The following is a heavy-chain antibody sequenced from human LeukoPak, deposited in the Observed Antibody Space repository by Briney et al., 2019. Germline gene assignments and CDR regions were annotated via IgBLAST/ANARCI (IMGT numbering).Heavy chain of an antibody. D-gene: IGHD6-19*01. V-gene: IGHV3-23*01. CDR2: ISGSGGST. J-gene: IGHJ4*02. Sequence: PGGSLRLSCAASGFTFSIYAMSWVRQAPGKGLEWVSAISGSGGSTYYADSVKGRFTISRDNSKNTLFLQVNSLRAEDTAAYYCATVAARGPPPDYWGQGTLVTVSS. CDR1: GFTFSIYA. CDR3: ATVAARGPPPDY.